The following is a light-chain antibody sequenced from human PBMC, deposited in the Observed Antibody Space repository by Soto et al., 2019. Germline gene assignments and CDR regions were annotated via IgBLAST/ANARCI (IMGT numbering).Light chain of an antibody. CDR1: QNIRNY. J-gene: IGKJ5*01. CDR2: MAF. CDR3: QKSYSAPIT. V-gene: IGKV1-39*01. Sequence: DIHRTHNPSSPFASVRHRVTTTCRASQNIRNYLNWYQQKPGKAPKLLIYMAFTLQRGVPSRFSGSGSGKDFALTISSLQPEDFASYYCQKSYSAPITFGQGTRLEIK.